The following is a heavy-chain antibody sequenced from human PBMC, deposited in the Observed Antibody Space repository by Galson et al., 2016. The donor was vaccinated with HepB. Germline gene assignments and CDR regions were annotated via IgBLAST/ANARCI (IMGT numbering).Heavy chain of an antibody. CDR1: GFIFSNLV. V-gene: IGHV3-23*01. CDR3: AKDCSTTSCSAWHAFDM. D-gene: IGHD2-2*01. Sequence: SLRLSCAASGFIFSNLVMSWVRQAPGKGLEWVSPISDSGGSTYYADSVKGRFTISRDNAKNSLCLQMNSLRVEDTGVYYCAKDCSTTSCSAWHAFDMWGQGTLVTVSS. J-gene: IGHJ3*02. CDR2: ISDSGGST.